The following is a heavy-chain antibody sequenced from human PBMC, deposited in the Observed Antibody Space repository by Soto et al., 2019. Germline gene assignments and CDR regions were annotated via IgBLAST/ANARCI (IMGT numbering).Heavy chain of an antibody. V-gene: IGHV3-30*18. Sequence: QVQLVESGGGVLQPGRSLRLSCAASGFTFSSFDMHWVRQAPGKGLEWVAVISYDGSNKDHADSVKGRFTISRANSNNTQYLQMNSLRAADTAVYYCAKRLGATKAMKPWGQGALVTVAS. CDR3: AKRLGATKAMKP. J-gene: IGHJ5*02. CDR1: GFTFSSFD. CDR2: ISYDGSNK. D-gene: IGHD1-26*01.